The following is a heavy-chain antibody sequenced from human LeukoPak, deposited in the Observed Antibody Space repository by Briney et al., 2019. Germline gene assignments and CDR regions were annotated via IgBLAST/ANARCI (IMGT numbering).Heavy chain of an antibody. D-gene: IGHD1-26*01. Sequence: KPSETLSLTCAVYGGSFSGYYWSWIRQPPGKGLEWIGEINHSGSTNYNPSLKSRVTISVDTSKNQFSLKLSSVTAADTAVYYCARGRRYSGSYFDYWGQGTLVTVSS. CDR2: INHSGST. CDR3: ARGRRYSGSYFDY. J-gene: IGHJ4*02. V-gene: IGHV4-34*01. CDR1: GGSFSGYY.